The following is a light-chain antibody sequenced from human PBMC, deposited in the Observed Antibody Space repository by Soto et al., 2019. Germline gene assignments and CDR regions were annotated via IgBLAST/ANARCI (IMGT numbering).Light chain of an antibody. CDR1: SSDVGGYNY. CDR3: CSYAGDYTFV. J-gene: IGLJ1*01. V-gene: IGLV2-11*01. Sequence: QSALTQPRSVSGSPGQSVTISCTGTSSDVGGYNYVSWYQHHPGKAPKLMIYDVSERPSGVPDRFSGSKSGNTASLTISGLQAEYEADYYCCSYAGDYTFVFGTGTKLTVL. CDR2: DVS.